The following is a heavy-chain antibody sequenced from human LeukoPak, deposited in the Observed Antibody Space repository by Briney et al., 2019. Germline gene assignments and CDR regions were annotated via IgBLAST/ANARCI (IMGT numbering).Heavy chain of an antibody. J-gene: IGHJ4*02. V-gene: IGHV3-7*01. D-gene: IGHD3-3*01. CDR2: IKQDRSEK. CDR3: ARLREIPVFGVVTKSTSYFDY. Sequence: GGSLRLSCAASGFTFSSYWMSWVRQAPGKGLEWVANIKQDRSEKYYVDSVKGRFTISRDNAKNSLYPQMNSLRAEDTAVYYCARLREIPVFGVVTKSTSYFDYWGQGTLVTVSS. CDR1: GFTFSSYW.